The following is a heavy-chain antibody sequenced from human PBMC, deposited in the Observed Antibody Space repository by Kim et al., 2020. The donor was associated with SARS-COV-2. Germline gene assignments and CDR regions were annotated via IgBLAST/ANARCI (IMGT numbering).Heavy chain of an antibody. CDR3: TTDLFSFVVVAADYYGMDV. J-gene: IGHJ6*02. Sequence: GRFTISRDDSKNTLYLQMNSLKTEDTAVYYCTTDLFSFVVVAADYYGMDVWGQGTTVTVSS. D-gene: IGHD2-15*01. V-gene: IGHV3-15*01.